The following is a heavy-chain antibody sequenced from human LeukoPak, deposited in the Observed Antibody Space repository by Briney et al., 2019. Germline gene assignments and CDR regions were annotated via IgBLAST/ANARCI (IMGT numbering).Heavy chain of an antibody. J-gene: IGHJ6*03. CDR3: ARRQGGYSNHRYYYYMDV. Sequence: SETLSLTCAVYGGSFSGYYWSWIRQPPGKGLEWIGEINHSGSTNYNPSLKSRVTISVDTSKNQFSLKLSSVTAADTAVYYCARRQGGYSNHRYYYYMDVWGKGTTVTISS. V-gene: IGHV4-34*01. D-gene: IGHD1-26*01. CDR1: GGSFSGYY. CDR2: INHSGST.